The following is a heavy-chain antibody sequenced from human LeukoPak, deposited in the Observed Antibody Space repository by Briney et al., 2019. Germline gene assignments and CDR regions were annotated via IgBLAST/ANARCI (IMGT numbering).Heavy chain of an antibody. D-gene: IGHD6-19*01. J-gene: IGHJ4*02. V-gene: IGHV4-38-2*01. CDR2: IYHSGST. Sequence: SETLSLTCAVSGYSISSGYYWGWIRQPPGKGLEWIGSIYHSGSTYYNPSLKSRVTISVDTSKNQFSLKLSSVTAADTAVYYCARQAVAGNGFDYWGQGTLVTVSS. CDR1: GYSISSGYY. CDR3: ARQAVAGNGFDY.